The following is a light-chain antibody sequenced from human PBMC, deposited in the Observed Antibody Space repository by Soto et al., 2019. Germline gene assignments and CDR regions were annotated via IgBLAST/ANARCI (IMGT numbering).Light chain of an antibody. V-gene: IGLV1-47*01. J-gene: IGLJ3*02. CDR2: RSD. CDR1: SSNIGTNS. CDR3: AAWDDSLSGWV. Sequence: QSVLTQPPSASGTPGQRVTISCSGSSSNIGTNSVYWFQQLPGTAPKLLIYRSDQRPSGVPDRFSGSKSGTSASLAISGLRSEDEADYYCAAWDDSLSGWVFGGGTKVTVL.